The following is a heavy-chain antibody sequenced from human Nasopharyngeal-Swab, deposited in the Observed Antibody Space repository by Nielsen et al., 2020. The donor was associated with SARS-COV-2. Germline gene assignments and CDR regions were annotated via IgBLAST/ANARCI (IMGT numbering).Heavy chain of an antibody. CDR3: ARDREGAASGTERLDY. V-gene: IGHV3-23*01. Sequence: GGSLRLSCAVSGLTFSSYDMTWVRQAPGKGLEWVSTISGSGGSTNYADSVKGRFTISRDNSKNTLYLQMNSLRAEDTAVYYCARDREGAASGTERLDYWGQGTLVTVSS. J-gene: IGHJ4*02. CDR2: ISGSGGST. D-gene: IGHD6-13*01. CDR1: GLTFSSYD.